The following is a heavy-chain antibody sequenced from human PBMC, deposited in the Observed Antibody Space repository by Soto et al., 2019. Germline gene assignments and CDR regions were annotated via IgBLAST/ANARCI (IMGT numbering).Heavy chain of an antibody. V-gene: IGHV3-74*01. CDR2: INSDGSST. Sequence: EVQVVESGGGLVQPGGSLRLSCAASGFTFTNYWMHWARQAPWKGLVWVSRINSDGSSTNYADSVKGRFTISRDNGKNTLDLQMNSLRAEHSAVYYCARGVRGHYGMDVWGQGTTVTVSS. CDR1: GFTFTNYW. J-gene: IGHJ6*02. D-gene: IGHD5-12*01. CDR3: ARGVRGHYGMDV.